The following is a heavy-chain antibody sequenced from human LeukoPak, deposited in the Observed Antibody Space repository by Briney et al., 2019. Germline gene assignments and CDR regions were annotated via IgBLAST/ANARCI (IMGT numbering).Heavy chain of an antibody. D-gene: IGHD3-10*01. Sequence: SETLSLTCTVSGGSISSYYWSWIRQPAGTALEWIGRIYTSGTITYNPSLKSRVTMSVDTSKNQFSLKLSSVTAADTAVYYCARDSGTTGEVKFDPWGQGTPVTVSS. J-gene: IGHJ5*02. V-gene: IGHV4-4*07. CDR1: GGSISSYY. CDR2: IYTSGTI. CDR3: ARDSGTTGEVKFDP.